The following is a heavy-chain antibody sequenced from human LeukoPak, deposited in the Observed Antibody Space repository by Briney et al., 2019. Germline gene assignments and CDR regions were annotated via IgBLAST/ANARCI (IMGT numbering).Heavy chain of an antibody. Sequence: SETLSLTCTVSGGSMSNYYWSWIRQPAGRGLEWIGRIYNSGSTNYNPSLKSRVTMSLDTSKNQFSLKLSSVTAADTAVYYCARDHDTSGWYQWFDPWGQGTLVTVSS. V-gene: IGHV4-4*07. CDR2: IYNSGST. CDR1: GGSMSNYY. J-gene: IGHJ5*02. D-gene: IGHD6-19*01. CDR3: ARDHDTSGWYQWFDP.